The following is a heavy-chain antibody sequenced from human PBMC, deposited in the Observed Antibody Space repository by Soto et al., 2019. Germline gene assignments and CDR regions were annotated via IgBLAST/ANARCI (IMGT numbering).Heavy chain of an antibody. V-gene: IGHV4-39*01. CDR2: IYYSGST. Sequence: PSETLSLTCTVSGGSISSSSYYWGWIRQPPGKGLEWIGSIYYSGSTYYNPSLKSRVTISVDTSKNQFSLKLSSVTAADTAVYYCARNGRIAAAKLVFDYWGQGTLVTVSS. CDR1: GGSISSSSYY. D-gene: IGHD6-13*01. CDR3: ARNGRIAAAKLVFDY. J-gene: IGHJ4*02.